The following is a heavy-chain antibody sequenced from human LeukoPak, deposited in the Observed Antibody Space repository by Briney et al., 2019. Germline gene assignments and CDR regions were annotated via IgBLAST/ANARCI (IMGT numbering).Heavy chain of an antibody. V-gene: IGHV3-30*02. CDR2: IRYDGRNK. CDR3: AKDPGSVQQLAHFDY. CDR1: AFTFSSYG. Sequence: GGSLRLSCAASAFTFSSYGMHWVRQAPGKGLEWVTFIRYDGRNKYYAGSVKGRFTISRDNSKNTLYLQMNSLRAEDTAVYYCAKDPGSVQQLAHFDYWGQGTLVTVSS. J-gene: IGHJ4*02. D-gene: IGHD6-13*01.